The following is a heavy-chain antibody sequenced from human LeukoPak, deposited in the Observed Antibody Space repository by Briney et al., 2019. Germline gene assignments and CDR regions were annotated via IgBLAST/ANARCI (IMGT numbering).Heavy chain of an antibody. V-gene: IGHV3-23*01. D-gene: IGHD6-19*01. Sequence: GGSLRLSCAASGFTFSNYVMSWVRQAPGKGLGWGSGIGGGGAYTYYADSVKGRFTISSDESENSLYLQMSSLRADDTAIYYCVKERSPVAVHDAFDIWGHGTMVIVSS. CDR1: GFTFSNYV. CDR3: VKERSPVAVHDAFDI. J-gene: IGHJ3*02. CDR2: IGGGGAYT.